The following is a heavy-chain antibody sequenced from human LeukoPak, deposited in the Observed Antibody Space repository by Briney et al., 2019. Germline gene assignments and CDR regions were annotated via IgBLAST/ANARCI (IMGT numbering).Heavy chain of an antibody. V-gene: IGHV4-59*01. CDR3: ARGKYYFDY. CDR1: RFSISNYY. CDR2: IYSSGST. J-gene: IGHJ4*02. Sequence: SETLSLTCTVSRFSISNYYWSWIRQPPGKGLEWIGYIYSSGSTNFNPSLTSRVTMSADTSRNQFSLKLSSVTAADTAVYYCARGKYYFDYWGQGTLVTVSS.